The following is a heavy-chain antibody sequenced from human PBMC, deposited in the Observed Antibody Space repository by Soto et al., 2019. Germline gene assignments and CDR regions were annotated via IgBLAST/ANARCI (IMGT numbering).Heavy chain of an antibody. J-gene: IGHJ5*02. CDR1: GGAIGGYY. Sequence: SETLSLTCSLSGGAIGGYYWSWIRQPPGKALEWIGYVSYSGSTDYHPSLKSRVSISIVTSNNKFSLKMISVTAADTAVYSCARHGSDSGWFFFDPWGQGALVTVSS. V-gene: IGHV4-59*08. CDR2: VSYSGST. CDR3: ARHGSDSGWFFFDP. D-gene: IGHD6-19*01.